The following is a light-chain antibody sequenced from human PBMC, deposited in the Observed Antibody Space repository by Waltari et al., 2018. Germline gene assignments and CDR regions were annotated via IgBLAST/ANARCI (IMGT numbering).Light chain of an antibody. Sequence: EIVMTQSPATLSVSPGERATISCRASQSVSSNLAWYQQKPGQAPRLLIYGASTRATVIPARFSGSGSWTEFTLTISSRQSEDFAVYYCQQYNNWPPITFGQGTRLEIK. J-gene: IGKJ5*01. CDR2: GAS. V-gene: IGKV3D-15*01. CDR1: QSVSSN. CDR3: QQYNNWPPIT.